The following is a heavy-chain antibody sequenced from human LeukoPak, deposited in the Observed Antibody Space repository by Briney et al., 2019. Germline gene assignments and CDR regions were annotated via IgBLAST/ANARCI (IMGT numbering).Heavy chain of an antibody. Sequence: GGSLRLSCAASGFTFSSDWMSWVRQAPGKGLEGGADIKQDGSEKYYVESVKGRFTISRDNAKNSLYLQMSSLRAADTAVYCCARAAYYYDSSGYFYWGQGTLVTVSS. CDR3: ARAAYYYDSSGYFY. D-gene: IGHD3-22*01. CDR2: IKQDGSEK. CDR1: GFTFSSDW. V-gene: IGHV3-7*01. J-gene: IGHJ4*02.